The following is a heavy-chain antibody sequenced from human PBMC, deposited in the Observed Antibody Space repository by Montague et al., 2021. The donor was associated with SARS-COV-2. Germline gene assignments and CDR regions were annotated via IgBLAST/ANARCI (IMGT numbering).Heavy chain of an antibody. J-gene: IGHJ3*02. D-gene: IGHD3-10*01. CDR3: ARHITGSGNAFDI. V-gene: IGHV4-59*08. Sequence: SETLSLTCTVSGGSISSYSWSWIRQPPGKGLEWIGPIFYSGSTNYNPSPKSRVTISVDTSKKQFSLKLSSVTAADTAVYYCARHITGSGNAFDIWGQGIMVTVSS. CDR1: GGSISSYS. CDR2: IFYSGST.